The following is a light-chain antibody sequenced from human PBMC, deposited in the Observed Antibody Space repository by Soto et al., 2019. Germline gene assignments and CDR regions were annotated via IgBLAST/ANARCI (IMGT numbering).Light chain of an antibody. V-gene: IGKV3-20*01. J-gene: IGKJ4*01. CDR2: VAS. Sequence: EIVLTQSPGTLSLSPGERATLSCRASQSVSSSYLAWYHQKPGQAPRLLIYVASSSAAGIPDRFSGSGSGTYVTLTISRREPEDFAVYYWQQYGSSPPVTFGGGTKVEIK. CDR3: QQYGSSPPVT. CDR1: QSVSSSY.